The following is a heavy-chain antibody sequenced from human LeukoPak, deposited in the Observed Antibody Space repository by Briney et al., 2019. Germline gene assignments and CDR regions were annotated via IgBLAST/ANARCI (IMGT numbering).Heavy chain of an antibody. Sequence: GGSLRLSCAASGFTFSNYWMNWVRQAPGKGLELVANINQDGSAKYYVDSVKGRFTISRDNAKNSLYLQMNSLRAEDTAVYYCARDKNGYGSGSYYYYYYMDVWGKGTTVTISS. V-gene: IGHV3-7*01. J-gene: IGHJ6*03. CDR2: INQDGSAK. D-gene: IGHD3-10*01. CDR3: ARDKNGYGSGSYYYYYYMDV. CDR1: GFTFSNYW.